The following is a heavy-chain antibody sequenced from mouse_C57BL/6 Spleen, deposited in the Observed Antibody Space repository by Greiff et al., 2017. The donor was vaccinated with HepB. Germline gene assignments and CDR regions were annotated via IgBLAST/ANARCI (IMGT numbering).Heavy chain of an antibody. Sequence: QVQLKESGAELMKPGASVKPSCKATGYTFTGYWIEWVKQRPGHGLEWIGEILPGSGSTNYNEKFKGKATFTADTSSNTAYMQLSSLTTEDSAIYYCATYYSNYVRFAYWGQGTLVTVSA. V-gene: IGHV1-9*01. J-gene: IGHJ3*01. CDR2: ILPGSGST. CDR1: GYTFTGYW. D-gene: IGHD2-5*01. CDR3: ATYYSNYVRFAY.